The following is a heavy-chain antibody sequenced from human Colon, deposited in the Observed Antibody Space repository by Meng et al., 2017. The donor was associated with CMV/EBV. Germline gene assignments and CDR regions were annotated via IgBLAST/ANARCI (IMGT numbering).Heavy chain of an antibody. CDR2: IRTRPNGYAT. CDR3: AVLAVAEPVSY. J-gene: IGHJ4*02. D-gene: IGHD6-19*01. Sequence: GESLKISCAASGFTFSDSTMHWVRQASGKGLEWVGRIRTRPNGYATAYAASVEGRFTISRDDSENTAYLQMNSLRTEDTAVYYCAVLAVAEPVSYWGQGTLVTVSS. CDR1: GFTFSDST. V-gene: IGHV3-73*01.